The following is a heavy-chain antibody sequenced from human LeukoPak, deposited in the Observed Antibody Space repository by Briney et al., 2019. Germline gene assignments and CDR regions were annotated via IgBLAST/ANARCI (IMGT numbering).Heavy chain of an antibody. CDR3: ATPPGPRDY. Sequence: GGSLRLSCVVSGFTFSSYHMNWVRQAPGKGLEWVSSISTSRNYIYYADSVTGRFTISRDNAKNSLYLQMNSLRAEDTAVYYCATPPGPRDYWGQGTLVTVSS. D-gene: IGHD3-10*01. J-gene: IGHJ4*02. V-gene: IGHV3-21*01. CDR1: GFTFSSYH. CDR2: ISTSRNYI.